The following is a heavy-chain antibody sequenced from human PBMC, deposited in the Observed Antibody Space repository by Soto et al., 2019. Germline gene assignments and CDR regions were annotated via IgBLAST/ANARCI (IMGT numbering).Heavy chain of an antibody. J-gene: IGHJ4*02. V-gene: IGHV2-5*02. CDR2: VFWDDDK. CDR3: AHRMATTFDY. D-gene: IGHD5-12*01. CDR1: GFSLSTSGVG. Sequence: QITLKESGPTLVKPTQTLTLTCTFSGFSLSTSGVGVGWIRQPPGKALEWLALVFWDDDKYYSPSLKSRLTITKDTSKNQVVLTMTNVDPVDTATYHCAHRMATTFDYWGQGTLVTVSS.